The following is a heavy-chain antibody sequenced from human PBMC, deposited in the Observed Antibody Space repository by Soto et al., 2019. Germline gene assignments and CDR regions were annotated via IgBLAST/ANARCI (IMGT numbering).Heavy chain of an antibody. D-gene: IGHD3-16*01. CDR2: IKSRADAGTA. CDR3: ATLGGNLGAFDY. CDR1: GFTFSNAW. V-gene: IGHV3-15*01. Sequence: EVQLVESGGGLVKPGGSLRLSCAASGFTFSNAWMSWVRQAPGKGLEWVGRIKSRADAGTADHAAPVKGRFAISRDDAKNTMYLQMKSLKTEDTAVYYCATLGGNLGAFDYWGQGTLVTVSS. J-gene: IGHJ4*02.